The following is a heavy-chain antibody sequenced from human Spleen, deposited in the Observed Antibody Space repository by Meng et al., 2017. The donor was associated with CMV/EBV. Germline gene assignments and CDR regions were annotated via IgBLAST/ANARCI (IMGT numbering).Heavy chain of an antibody. CDR2: ITSSSSHL. J-gene: IGHJ4*02. D-gene: IGHD3-22*01. CDR3: ARSLFDSNDPFDY. V-gene: IGHV3-21*01. CDR1: GFTLSGNR. Sequence: GESLKISCAASGFTLSGNRMNWVRQAPGKGLEWVSSITSSSSHLTYADSVQGRFTISRDNAKSSLYLQMNSLRADDTAVYYCARSLFDSNDPFDYWGQGTVVTVSS.